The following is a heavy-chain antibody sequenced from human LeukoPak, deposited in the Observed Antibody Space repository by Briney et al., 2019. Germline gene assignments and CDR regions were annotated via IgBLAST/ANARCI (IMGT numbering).Heavy chain of an antibody. J-gene: IGHJ4*02. CDR3: ARAPSIRVITNFDY. V-gene: IGHV1-2*02. CDR2: INPNSGGT. CDR1: GFTFTAYY. D-gene: IGHD3-16*02. Sequence: ASVKLSCKASGFTFTAYYMHWVRQAPGQGLEWMGWINPNSGGTNYAQKFQGRVTMTRDTSISTAYMELSRLRSDDTAVYYCARAPSIRVITNFDYWGQGTLVTVSS.